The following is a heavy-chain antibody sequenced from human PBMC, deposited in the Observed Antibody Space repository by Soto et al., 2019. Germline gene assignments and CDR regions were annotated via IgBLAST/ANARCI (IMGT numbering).Heavy chain of an antibody. D-gene: IGHD2-2*01. CDR2: ISGSGGST. Sequence: GGSLRLSCAASGFTFSSYAMSWVRQAPGKGLEWVSAISGSGGSTYYADSVKGRFTISRDNSKNTLYLQMSSLRAEDTAVYYCAKGGCSSTSCYDYWRQGTLVTVSS. CDR3: AKGGCSSTSCYDY. V-gene: IGHV3-23*01. J-gene: IGHJ4*02. CDR1: GFTFSSYA.